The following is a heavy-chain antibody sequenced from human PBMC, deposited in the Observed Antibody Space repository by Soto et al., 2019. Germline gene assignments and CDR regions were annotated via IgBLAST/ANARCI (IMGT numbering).Heavy chain of an antibody. J-gene: IGHJ4*02. D-gene: IGHD1-26*01. Sequence: SGPTLVNPTETLTLTCSVSGFSLTLGRMAVTWIRQPPGKALEWLAHIVSTGETSYATSLKTRVTISKDISKSQVLLTMTNVDPVDTATYFCARIDYTGSPLIDYWGQGTLVTVSS. V-gene: IGHV2-26*01. CDR2: IVSTGET. CDR3: ARIDYTGSPLIDY. CDR1: GFSLTLGRMA.